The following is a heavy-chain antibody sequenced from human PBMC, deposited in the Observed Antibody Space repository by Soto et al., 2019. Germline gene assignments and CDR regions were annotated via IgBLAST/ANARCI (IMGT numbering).Heavy chain of an antibody. CDR1: GDYISSYY. CDR2: IYNSGNT. CDR3: ARAGGLGAVAADY. D-gene: IGHD6-19*01. V-gene: IGHV4-59*12. J-gene: IGHJ4*02. Sequence: PSETLSLTCTVSGDYISSYYWSWIRQPPGKGLEWIAYIYNSGNTNYNPSLKSRVTISVDRSKNQFSLKLSSVTAADTAVYYCARAGGLGAVAADYWGQGTLVTVSS.